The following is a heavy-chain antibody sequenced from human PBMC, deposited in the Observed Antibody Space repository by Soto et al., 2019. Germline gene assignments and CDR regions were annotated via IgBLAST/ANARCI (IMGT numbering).Heavy chain of an antibody. J-gene: IGHJ6*02. V-gene: IGHV3-30-3*01. CDR1: RFTFSRYG. D-gene: IGHD2-2*01. Sequence: GGSLRLSRAASRFTFSRYGIRCFLNAPCKGLDCVSFISYDGSNKYYADSVNGRFTISRDNSKNTLYLQMNSLRAEDTAVYYCAKDQGYGSSTSCFAPDYYYGMDVWGQGTTVTVSS. CDR3: AKDQGYGSSTSCFAPDYYYGMDV. CDR2: ISYDGSNK.